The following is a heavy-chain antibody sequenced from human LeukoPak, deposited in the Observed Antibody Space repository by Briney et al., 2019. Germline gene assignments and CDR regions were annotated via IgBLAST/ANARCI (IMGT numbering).Heavy chain of an antibody. D-gene: IGHD3-10*01. CDR2: ISSSGNYI. Sequence: PGGALRLSCATSGFTFSDHFISWIRPGPGEGLGWVSYISSSGNYIFYADSVKGRFTISRDNADNSLHLQMNSLRADDTAVYYCAKGSGTYRFDPWGQGTLVTVSS. J-gene: IGHJ5*02. CDR3: AKGSGTYRFDP. V-gene: IGHV3-11*01. CDR1: GFTFSDHF.